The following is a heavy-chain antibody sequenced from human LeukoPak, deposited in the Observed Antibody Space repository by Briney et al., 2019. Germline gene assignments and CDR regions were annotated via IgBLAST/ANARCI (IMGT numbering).Heavy chain of an antibody. D-gene: IGHD2-15*01. CDR2: IYYSGST. CDR1: GGSIRSYP. Sequence: SETLSLTCTVSGGSIRSYPWTWIRQPPGKGLEWIGYIYYSGSTNYNPSLKSRVTISVDTTKNQFSLKLTSVTAADTALYFCARAFNSGDYFDYWGQGTLVTVSS. V-gene: IGHV4-59*01. CDR3: ARAFNSGDYFDY. J-gene: IGHJ4*02.